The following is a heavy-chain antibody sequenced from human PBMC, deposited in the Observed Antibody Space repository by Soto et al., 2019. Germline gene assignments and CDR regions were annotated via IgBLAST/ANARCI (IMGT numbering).Heavy chain of an antibody. D-gene: IGHD3-9*01. CDR1: GYTFTSYG. V-gene: IGHV1-18*01. J-gene: IGHJ4*02. CDR2: ISAYNGNT. Sequence: ASVKVSCKASGYTFTSYGISWVRQAPGQGLEWMGWISAYNGNTNYAQKLQGRVTMTTDTSTSTAYMELRSLRSDDTAVYYCAMTEYYDRTPGLGTTFDYWGQGTLVTVSS. CDR3: AMTEYYDRTPGLGTTFDY.